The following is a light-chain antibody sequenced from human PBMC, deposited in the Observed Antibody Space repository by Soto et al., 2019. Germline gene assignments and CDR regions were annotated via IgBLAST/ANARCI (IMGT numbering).Light chain of an antibody. J-gene: IGLJ1*01. V-gene: IGLV2-14*01. Sequence: QSALTQPASVSGSPGQSISISCTGTRSDVAGYNYVSWYQLHPGKAPKLLISGVSNRPSGVSNRFSPSKSGNTASLTIHGLQPKDEADYYSSSYPSSINYVLGHGTKVT. CDR1: RSDVAGYNY. CDR2: GVS. CDR3: SSYPSSINYV.